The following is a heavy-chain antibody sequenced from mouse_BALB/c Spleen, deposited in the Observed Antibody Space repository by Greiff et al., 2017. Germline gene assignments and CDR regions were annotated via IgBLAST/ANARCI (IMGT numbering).Heavy chain of an antibody. Sequence: EVKVEESGGGLVKPGGSLKLSCAASGFTFSSYAMSWVRQTPEKRLEWVATISSGGSYTYYPDSVKGRFTISRDNAKNTLYLQMSSLRSEDTAMYYCARLMESRGLGTEYFDYWGQGTTLTVSS. CDR3: ARLMESRGLGTEYFDY. D-gene: IGHD2-3*01. CDR1: GFTFSSYA. V-gene: IGHV5-9-3*01. J-gene: IGHJ2*01. CDR2: ISSGGSYT.